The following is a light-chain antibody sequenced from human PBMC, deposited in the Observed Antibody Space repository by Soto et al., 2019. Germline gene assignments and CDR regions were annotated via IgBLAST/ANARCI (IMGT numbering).Light chain of an antibody. CDR2: DAS. CDR3: QQYNSYLWT. J-gene: IGKJ1*01. CDR1: QTISHW. Sequence: DIHLTQSPSTLSASVGDRVTITCRASQTISHWLAWYQQKPGKAPKLLIFDASSLESGVPSRFSGSGSGTEFTLTISSLQPDDFATYYCQQYNSYLWTFGQGTKVDI. V-gene: IGKV1-5*01.